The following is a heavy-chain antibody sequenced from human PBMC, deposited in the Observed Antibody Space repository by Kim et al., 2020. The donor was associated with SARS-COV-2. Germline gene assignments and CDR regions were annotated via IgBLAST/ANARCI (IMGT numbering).Heavy chain of an antibody. J-gene: IGHJ6*02. D-gene: IGHD3-10*01. CDR1: GFTFSSYS. V-gene: IGHV3-48*02. CDR2: ISSSSSTI. CDR3: ARDSTMVRGVIIDEYYYYYYGMDV. Sequence: GGSLRLSCAASGFTFSSYSMNWVRQAPGKGLEWVSYISSSSSTIYYADSVKGRFTISRDNAKNSLYLQMNSLRDEDTAVYYCARDSTMVRGVIIDEYYYYYYGMDVWGQGTTVTVSS.